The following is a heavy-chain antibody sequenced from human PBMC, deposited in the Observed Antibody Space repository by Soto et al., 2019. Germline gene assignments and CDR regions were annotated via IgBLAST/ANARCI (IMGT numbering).Heavy chain of an antibody. Sequence: GESLRLSCAASGVTFSSYGMHWVRQAPGKGLEWVAVIWYDGSNKYYADSVKGRFTISRDNSKNTLYLQMNSLRAEDTAVYYCARSRLYYYYGMDVWGQGTTVTVSS. V-gene: IGHV3-33*01. J-gene: IGHJ6*02. CDR3: ARSRLYYYYGMDV. CDR2: IWYDGSNK. CDR1: GVTFSSYG.